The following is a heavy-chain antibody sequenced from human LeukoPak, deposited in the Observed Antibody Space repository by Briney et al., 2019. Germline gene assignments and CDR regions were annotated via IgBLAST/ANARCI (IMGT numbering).Heavy chain of an antibody. Sequence: PSETLSLTCAVYGGSFSGYYWSWIRQPPGKGLEWIGEINHSGSTNYNPSLKSRVTISVDTSKNQFSLKLSSVTAADTAVYYCARRYSSGWPFDYWGQGTLVTVSP. CDR2: INHSGST. D-gene: IGHD6-19*01. CDR3: ARRYSSGWPFDY. CDR1: GGSFSGYY. J-gene: IGHJ4*02. V-gene: IGHV4-34*01.